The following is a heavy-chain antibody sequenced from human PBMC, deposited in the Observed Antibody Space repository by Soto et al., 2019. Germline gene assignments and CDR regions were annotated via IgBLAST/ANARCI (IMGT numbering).Heavy chain of an antibody. CDR1: GCSYTTDS. CDR3: ARTLYGSGSYYIYYYYGMDV. D-gene: IGHD3-10*01. V-gene: IGHV1-3*01. CDR2: INASNGNT. J-gene: IGHJ6*02. Sequence: ASMKVSVKSIGCSYTTDSIALVRQEPDQGLKWVGWINASNGNTKYSQKFQGRVTMTRDTSASTAYMELSSLRSEDTAVYYCARTLYGSGSYYIYYYYGMDVWGQGTTVTVFS.